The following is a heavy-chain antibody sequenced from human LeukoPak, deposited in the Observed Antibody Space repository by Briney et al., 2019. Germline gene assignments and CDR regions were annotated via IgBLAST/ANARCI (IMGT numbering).Heavy chain of an antibody. CDR1: GYPFTSYG. J-gene: IGHJ6*02. CDR3: ARDRRYCSSTSCRNYYYYGMDV. V-gene: IGHV1-18*01. Sequence: ASVKVSCKASGYPFTSYGISWVRQAPGQGLEWMGWISAYNGNTNYTQKLQGRVTMTTDTSTSTAYMELRSLRSDDTAVYYCARDRRYCSSTSCRNYYYYGMDVWGQGTTVTVSS. D-gene: IGHD2-2*01. CDR2: ISAYNGNT.